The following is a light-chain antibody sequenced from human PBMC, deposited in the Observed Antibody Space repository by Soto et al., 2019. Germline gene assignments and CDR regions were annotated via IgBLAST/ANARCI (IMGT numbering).Light chain of an antibody. V-gene: IGKV1-39*01. Sequence: DIQMTQSPSSLSASVGDRVTITCRASQNINRYVSWFQQKPGKAPHLLIFGASNLQSGVPSRFSGSGSGTEFTLTITNLQPEDFVTYYFHQSYTVPITFGQGTRLDIK. CDR2: GAS. J-gene: IGKJ5*01. CDR1: QNINRY. CDR3: HQSYTVPIT.